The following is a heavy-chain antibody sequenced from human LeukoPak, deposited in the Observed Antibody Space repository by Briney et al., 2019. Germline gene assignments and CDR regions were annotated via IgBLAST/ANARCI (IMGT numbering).Heavy chain of an antibody. CDR1: GGSISSGSYY. CDR2: IHTSGST. CDR3: ARGTLIVVAERGPYYFDS. V-gene: IGHV4-61*02. D-gene: IGHD3-22*01. Sequence: ASETLSLTCTVSGGSISSGSYYWGWVRQPAGKGLEWIGRIHTSGSTNYNSSLKSRVTISVDTSKNQFSLKLSSVTAADTAVYSCARGTLIVVAERGPYYFDSWGQGTLVTVSS. J-gene: IGHJ4*02.